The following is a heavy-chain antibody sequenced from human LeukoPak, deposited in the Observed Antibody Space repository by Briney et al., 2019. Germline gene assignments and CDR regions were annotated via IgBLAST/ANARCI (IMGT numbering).Heavy chain of an antibody. CDR2: ISSSGSTI. J-gene: IGHJ4*02. D-gene: IGHD3-10*01. V-gene: IGHV3-48*03. CDR3: ARDEGFGELFFDY. CDR1: GVTFSRYE. Sequence: GGSLRLSCAASGVTFSRYEMNCVRQAPGKGREWVSYISSSGSTIYYADSVKGRFTISRDKAKNSLYLQMNSLRAEETAVYYCARDEGFGELFFDYWGQGTLVTVSS.